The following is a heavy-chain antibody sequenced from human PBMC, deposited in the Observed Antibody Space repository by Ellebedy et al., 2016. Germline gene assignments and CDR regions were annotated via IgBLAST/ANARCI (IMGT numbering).Heavy chain of an antibody. CDR2: IYYSGAT. CDR1: GGSITTANFH. CDR3: ARHWWPNYSSYYFDS. Sequence: SETLSLTCTVSGGSITTANFHWGWIRRPPGKGLEWIGSIYYSGATYSNPSLKSRVTISVDASNTQFSLKLTSVTAADTAIYYCARHWWPNYSSYYFDSWGQGTLVIVSS. V-gene: IGHV4-39*01. D-gene: IGHD4/OR15-4a*01. J-gene: IGHJ4*02.